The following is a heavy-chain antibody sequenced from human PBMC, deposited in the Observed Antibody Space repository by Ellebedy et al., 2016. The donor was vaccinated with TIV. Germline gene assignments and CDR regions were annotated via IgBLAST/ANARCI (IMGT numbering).Heavy chain of an antibody. Sequence: SETLSLTXTVSGGSISSYYWSWIRQPPGKGLEWIGYIYYSGSTNYNPSLKSRVTISVDTSKNQFSLKLSSVTAADTAVYYCASHNYYGSGSYDYWGQGTLVTVSS. CDR3: ASHNYYGSGSYDY. CDR1: GGSISSYY. V-gene: IGHV4-59*01. D-gene: IGHD3-10*01. J-gene: IGHJ4*02. CDR2: IYYSGST.